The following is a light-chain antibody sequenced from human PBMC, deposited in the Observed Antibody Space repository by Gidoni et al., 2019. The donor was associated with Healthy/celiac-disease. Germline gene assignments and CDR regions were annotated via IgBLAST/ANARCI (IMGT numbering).Light chain of an antibody. Sequence: QSVLTQPPSVSGAPGQRVTISCTGSRSNIGAGYDVHWYQQLPVTAPKLLIYGNSNRPSGVPDRFSGSKSGTSASLAITGLQAEDEADYYCQSYDSSLSCLFGGGTKLTVL. J-gene: IGLJ2*01. CDR2: GNS. V-gene: IGLV1-40*01. CDR3: QSYDSSLSCL. CDR1: RSNIGAGYD.